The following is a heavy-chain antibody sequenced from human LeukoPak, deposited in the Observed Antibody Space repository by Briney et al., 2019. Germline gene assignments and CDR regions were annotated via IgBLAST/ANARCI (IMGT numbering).Heavy chain of an antibody. Sequence: ASVKVSCKASGYTFVTYGISWVRQAPGQGLEWMGRISSYNGNTEYAQKFQGRVTMTTDTSTSTAYMELRSLRSDDTAVYYCARMKETVTGPDIWGQGTMFTVSS. CDR3: ARMKETVTGPDI. D-gene: IGHD4-11*01. J-gene: IGHJ3*02. V-gene: IGHV1-18*04. CDR2: ISSYNGNT. CDR1: GYTFVTYG.